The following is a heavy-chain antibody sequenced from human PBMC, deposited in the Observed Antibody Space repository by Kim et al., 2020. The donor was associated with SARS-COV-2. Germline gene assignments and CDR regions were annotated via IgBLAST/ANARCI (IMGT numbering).Heavy chain of an antibody. D-gene: IGHD1-7*01. CDR2: ISSSGSTI. Sequence: GGSLRLSCAASGFTFSSYEMNWVRQAPGKGLEWVSYISSSGSTIYYADSVKGRFTISRDNAKNSLYLQMNSLRAEDTAVYYCARDGPNYPGGMDVRGQGTTVTVSS. CDR3: ARDGPNYPGGMDV. J-gene: IGHJ6*02. CDR1: GFTFSSYE. V-gene: IGHV3-48*03.